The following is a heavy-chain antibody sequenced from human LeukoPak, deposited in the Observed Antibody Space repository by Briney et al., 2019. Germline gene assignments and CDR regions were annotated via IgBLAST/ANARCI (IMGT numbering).Heavy chain of an antibody. Sequence: ASVKVSCQTSGYTFTAHFTHWVRQAPGQGLEWVGLINPLSGDTTYAQRFQGRVTLTRDTSIRTAFMELGSLGSGDTAVYYCARGGIEDPAFDMWGRGTMVTVSS. CDR3: ARGGIEDPAFDM. CDR1: GYTFTAHF. CDR2: INPLSGDT. J-gene: IGHJ3*02. D-gene: IGHD1-26*01. V-gene: IGHV1-2*02.